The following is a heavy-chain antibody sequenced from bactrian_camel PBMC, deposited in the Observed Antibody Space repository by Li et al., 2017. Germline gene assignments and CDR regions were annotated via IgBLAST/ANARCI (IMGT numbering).Heavy chain of an antibody. D-gene: IGHD5*01. CDR1: GFPFSNYA. J-gene: IGHJ4*01. V-gene: IGHV3S1*01. CDR2: ISRSSDIT. Sequence: HVQLVESGGGSVQAGGSLRLSCEASGFPFSNYAMYWVRQAPGKGLEWVSSISRSSDITQYADSVRGRFAISRVNANNTLYLQLNSLRTEDTAMHYCAKDWGSRTVSKGQGTQVTVS.